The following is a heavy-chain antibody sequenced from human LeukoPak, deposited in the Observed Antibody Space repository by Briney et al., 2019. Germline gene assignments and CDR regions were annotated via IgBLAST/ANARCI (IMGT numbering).Heavy chain of an antibody. CDR3: AHSLGRRKDYYYMDV. Sequence: SGPTLVKPTPTLTLTCAFSGFSFTTSGVGVGWIRQPPGKALEWLALLYWDGDSRYSLPLKNRLTITKDTSKNQVVLRMINMDPVDTATYFCAHSLGRRKDYYYMDVWGKGTTVTVSS. D-gene: IGHD7-27*01. V-gene: IGHV2-5*02. J-gene: IGHJ6*03. CDR2: LYWDGDS. CDR1: GFSFTTSGVG.